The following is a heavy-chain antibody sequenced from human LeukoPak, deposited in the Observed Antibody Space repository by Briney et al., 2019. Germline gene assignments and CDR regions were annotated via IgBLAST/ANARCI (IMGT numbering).Heavy chain of an antibody. V-gene: IGHV4-39*07. Sequence: SETLSLTCTVSGGSISSSSYYWGWIRQPPGKGLEWIGSIYYSGSTYYNPSLKSRVTISVDTSKNQFSLKLSSVTAADTAVYYCARERNSYGYPYWGQGTLVTVSS. J-gene: IGHJ4*02. CDR3: ARERNSYGYPY. D-gene: IGHD5-18*01. CDR2: IYYSGST. CDR1: GGSISSSSYY.